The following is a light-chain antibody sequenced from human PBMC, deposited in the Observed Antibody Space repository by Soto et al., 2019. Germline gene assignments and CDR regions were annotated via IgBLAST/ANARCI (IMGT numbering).Light chain of an antibody. J-gene: IGKJ5*01. Sequence: EIVMTQSPATLSESSGDRVPLPCSPSQSVTSHLASYQHTPGQSPRLLIYRASARATGVPDRFSGSGSGTEFSLTISSLQSEDFAVYYCQQYNNWPPITFGQGTRLE. CDR1: QSVTSH. CDR3: QQYNNWPPIT. V-gene: IGKV3-15*01. CDR2: RAS.